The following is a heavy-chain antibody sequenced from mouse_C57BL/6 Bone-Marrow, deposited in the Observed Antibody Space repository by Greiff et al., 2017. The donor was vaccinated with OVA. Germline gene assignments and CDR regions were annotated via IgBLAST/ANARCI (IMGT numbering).Heavy chain of an antibody. J-gene: IGHJ2*01. CDR1: GFTFSSYA. Sequence: EVQRVESGGGLVKPGGSLKLSCAASGFTFSSYAMSWVRQTPEKRLEWVATISDGGSYTYYPDNVKGRFTISRDNAKNNLYLQMSHLKSEDTAMYDCGRVDYDYRYYFDYWGQGTTLTVSS. D-gene: IGHD2-4*01. CDR3: GRVDYDYRYYFDY. CDR2: ISDGGSYT. V-gene: IGHV5-4*01.